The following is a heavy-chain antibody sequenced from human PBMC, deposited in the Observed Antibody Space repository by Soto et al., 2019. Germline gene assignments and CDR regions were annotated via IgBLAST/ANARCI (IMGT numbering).Heavy chain of an antibody. CDR1: GYTFTTYG. CDR3: ARMGDVPYYYYGMDV. V-gene: IGHV1-18*01. J-gene: IGHJ6*02. CDR2: INGYNGNA. D-gene: IGHD3-16*01. Sequence: QVQLVQSGAEVKKPGASVTVSCKASGYTFTTYGVSWVRQAPGQGLEWLGWINGYNGNAKYAENLQGGVTMTTDTATSTAYMELRSLRSDDTAVYYCARMGDVPYYYYGMDVWGQGTTVTVSS.